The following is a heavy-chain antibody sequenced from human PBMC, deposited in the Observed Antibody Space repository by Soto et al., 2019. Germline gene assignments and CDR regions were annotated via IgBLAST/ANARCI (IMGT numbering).Heavy chain of an antibody. CDR1: GDSISSRNW. CDR2: ISHTGNT. J-gene: IGHJ6*02. Sequence: QVQLQESGPGLVKPSGTLSLTCAVSGDSISSRNWWSWVRQPPGKGLEWIGEISHTGNTNYNPSLHTRITLSVDKSEHQCSLKLSSVTAAATALYYCARAARRYCSGISSDSALYGMDVWGQGTRVTVSS. CDR3: ARAARRYCSGISSDSALYGMDV. V-gene: IGHV4-4*02. D-gene: IGHD2-15*01.